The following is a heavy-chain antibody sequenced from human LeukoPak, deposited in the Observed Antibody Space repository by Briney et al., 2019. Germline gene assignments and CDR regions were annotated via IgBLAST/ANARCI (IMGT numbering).Heavy chain of an antibody. J-gene: IGHJ4*02. CDR1: GFTFSSYT. D-gene: IGHD4-17*01. V-gene: IGHV3-48*01. CDR2: ISSSTSTI. Sequence: GGSLRLSCAASGFTFSSYTMNWVRQAPGKRLEWVSSISSSTSTIHYADSVKGRFTIFRDNAKNSLYLQMNSLRAEDTAVYFCARHYYGDYYFDYWGQGTLVTVSS. CDR3: ARHYYGDYYFDY.